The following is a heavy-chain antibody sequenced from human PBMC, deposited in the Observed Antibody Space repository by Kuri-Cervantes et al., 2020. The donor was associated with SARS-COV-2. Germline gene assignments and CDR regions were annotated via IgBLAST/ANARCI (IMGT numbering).Heavy chain of an antibody. J-gene: IGHJ5*02. Sequence: SGPTLVKPTQTLTLTCTFSGFSLNTGMCVSWIRQPPGGPLEWLARIDWDDDKYYSTSLKTRLTISKDTSKNQVVLSLTNVDPVDTGTYYCAHSRSSSWYSGGNWFDPWGQGTLVTVSS. CDR2: IDWDDDK. V-gene: IGHV2-70*12. CDR3: AHSRSSSWYSGGNWFDP. D-gene: IGHD6-13*01. CDR1: GFSLNTGMC.